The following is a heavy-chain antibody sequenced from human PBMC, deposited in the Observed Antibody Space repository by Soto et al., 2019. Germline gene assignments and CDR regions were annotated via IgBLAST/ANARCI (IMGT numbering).Heavy chain of an antibody. CDR3: AKDVYGDYGFLDY. CDR1: GFTFDDYT. Sequence: GGSLRLSCAASGFTFDDYTMHWVRQAPGKGLEWVSLISWDGGSTYYADSVKGRFTISRDNSKNSLYLQMNSLRTEDTALYYCAKDVYGDYGFLDYWGQGTLVTVSS. CDR2: ISWDGGST. V-gene: IGHV3-43*01. J-gene: IGHJ4*02. D-gene: IGHD4-17*01.